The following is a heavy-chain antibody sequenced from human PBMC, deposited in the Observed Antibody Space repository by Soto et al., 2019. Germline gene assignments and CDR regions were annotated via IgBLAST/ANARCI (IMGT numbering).Heavy chain of an antibody. CDR3: AKEREQWLVWKDWYFDL. D-gene: IGHD6-19*01. Sequence: QVQLVESGGGVVQPGRSLRLSCAASGFTFSSYGMHWVRQAPGKGLEWVAVISYDGSNKYYADSVKGRFTISRDNSKNXPYLQMNSLRAEDTAVYYCAKEREQWLVWKDWYFDLWGRGTLVTVSS. V-gene: IGHV3-30*18. CDR2: ISYDGSNK. J-gene: IGHJ2*01. CDR1: GFTFSSYG.